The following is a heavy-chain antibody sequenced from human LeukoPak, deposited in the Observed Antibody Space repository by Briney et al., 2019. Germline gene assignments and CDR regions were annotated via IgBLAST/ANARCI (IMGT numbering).Heavy chain of an antibody. V-gene: IGHV6-1*01. CDR3: ARGNWNYGAYYYYMDV. CDR2: TYYRSKWYN. D-gene: IGHD1-7*01. J-gene: IGHJ6*03. CDR1: GDSVSSNSAA. Sequence: SQTLSLTCAISGDSVSSNSAAWNWIRQSPSRGLEWLGRTYYRSKWYNDYAVSVKSRITINPDTSKNQFSLQLNSVSPEDTAVYYCARGNWNYGAYYYYMDVWGKGTTVTVSS.